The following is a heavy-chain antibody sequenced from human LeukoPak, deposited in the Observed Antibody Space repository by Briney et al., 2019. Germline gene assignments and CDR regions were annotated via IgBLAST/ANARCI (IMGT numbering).Heavy chain of an antibody. CDR1: GFTLSSYW. J-gene: IGHJ4*02. Sequence: GGSLRLSCCAWGFTLSSYWMQCVREAPGEGPVWVARINSDEINTSYADSVKGRFTISRDNAKNTLYLQMNSLRAEDTAVYYCARADWDTAMIDYWGQGTLVTVSS. V-gene: IGHV3-74*01. D-gene: IGHD5-18*01. CDR2: INSDEINT. CDR3: ARADWDTAMIDY.